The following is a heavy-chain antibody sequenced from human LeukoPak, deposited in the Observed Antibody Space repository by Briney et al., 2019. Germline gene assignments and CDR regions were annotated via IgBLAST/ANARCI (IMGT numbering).Heavy chain of an antibody. J-gene: IGHJ5*02. CDR1: GGTFIIYA. D-gene: IGHD3-10*01. CDR2: IIPIFGTA. CDR3: ARGGYGSGSYYTNWFDP. Sequence: GASVTVSFMASGGTFIIYAISWVRQAPEQGLEWMGGIIPIFGTANYAQKFQGRVTITADESTSTAYMELSSLRSEDTAVYYCARGGYGSGSYYTNWFDPWGQGTLVTVPS. V-gene: IGHV1-69*13.